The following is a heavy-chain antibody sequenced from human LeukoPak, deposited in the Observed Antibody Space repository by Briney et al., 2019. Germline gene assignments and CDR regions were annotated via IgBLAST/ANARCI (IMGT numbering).Heavy chain of an antibody. CDR1: GFTFSSYA. V-gene: IGHV3-23*01. J-gene: IGHJ3*02. D-gene: IGHD3-22*01. CDR2: ISGSGGST. CDR3: AKELYYYDSSGPIPDAAFDI. Sequence: GGSLRLSCAASGFTFSSYAMRWVRQAPGKGLEWVSAISGSGGSTYYADSVKGRFTISRDNSKNTLYLQMNSLRAEDTAVYYCAKELYYYDSSGPIPDAAFDIWGQGTMVTVSS.